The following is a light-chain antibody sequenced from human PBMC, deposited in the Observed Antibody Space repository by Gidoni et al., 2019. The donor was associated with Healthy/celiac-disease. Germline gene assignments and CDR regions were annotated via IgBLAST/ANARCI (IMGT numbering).Light chain of an antibody. J-gene: IGLJ1*01. V-gene: IGLV1-40*01. Sequence: QSVLTQLPSVSGAPGQRVTISCTGSSSNIGAGYDVHWYQQLPGTAPKLLIYGNSNRPSGVPDRFSGSKSGTSASLAITGLQAEDEADYYCQSYDSSLVGVFGTGTKVTVL. CDR2: GNS. CDR1: SSNIGAGYD. CDR3: QSYDSSLVGV.